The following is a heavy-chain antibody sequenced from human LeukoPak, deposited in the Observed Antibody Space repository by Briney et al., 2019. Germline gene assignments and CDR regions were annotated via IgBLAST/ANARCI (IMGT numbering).Heavy chain of an antibody. CDR2: IYTNGST. CDR1: GGSISSYY. CDR3: ARDQGEITMVRGVIFYGMDV. Sequence: SETLSLTCTVSGGSISSYYWSWIRQPAGKGLEWIGRIYTNGSTNYNPSLKSRVTMSVDTSKNQFSLKLSSVTAADTAVYYCARDQGEITMVRGVIFYGMDVWGQGTTVTVSS. D-gene: IGHD3-10*01. J-gene: IGHJ6*02. V-gene: IGHV4-4*07.